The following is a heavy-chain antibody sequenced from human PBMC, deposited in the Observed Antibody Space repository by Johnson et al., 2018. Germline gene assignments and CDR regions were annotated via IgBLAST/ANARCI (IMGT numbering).Heavy chain of an antibody. CDR1: GFTFSSYG. CDR3: ARWVGAKGAFDK. CDR2: IWYDGSDT. J-gene: IGHJ3*02. D-gene: IGHD1-26*01. V-gene: IGHV3-33*01. Sequence: QVQLVESGGGVVQTGGSLRLSCAASGFTFSSYGMHWVRQAPGKGLEWVALIWYDGSDTYYADSVKGHFTISRDNSKNTLYMQMNSLRAEDTAVYYCARWVGAKGAFDKWGQGTMVTVSS.